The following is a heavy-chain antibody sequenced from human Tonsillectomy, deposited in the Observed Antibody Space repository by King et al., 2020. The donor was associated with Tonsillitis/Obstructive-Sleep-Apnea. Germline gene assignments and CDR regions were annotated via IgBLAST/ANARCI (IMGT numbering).Heavy chain of an antibody. Sequence: VQLVESGGGLVQPGGSLRLSCAASGFTFSSYAMSWVRQAPEKGLEWVSAISGNARSKYYADSVKGRFTITRDNSKNTLHLQMNSLRAEDTCVYYCEKVPNSWRHYYFDFWGQGTVFTVSS. V-gene: IGHV3-23*04. J-gene: IGHJ4*02. CDR2: ISGNARSK. D-gene: IGHD1-26*01. CDR1: GFTFSSYA. CDR3: EKVPNSWRHYYFDF.